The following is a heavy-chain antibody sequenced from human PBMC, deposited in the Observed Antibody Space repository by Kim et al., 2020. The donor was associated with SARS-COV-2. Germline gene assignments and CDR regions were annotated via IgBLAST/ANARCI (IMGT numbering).Heavy chain of an antibody. V-gene: IGHV6-1*01. J-gene: IGHJ3*02. Sequence: EYAVSVKRRVTINPDTSKHQFSLQLNAVTPEDTAVYYCTRDTPGQKAFDIWGQGTMVAVSS. CDR3: TRDTPGQKAFDI.